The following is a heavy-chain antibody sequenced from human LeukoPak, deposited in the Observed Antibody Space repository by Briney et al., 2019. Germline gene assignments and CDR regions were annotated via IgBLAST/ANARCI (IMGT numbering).Heavy chain of an antibody. D-gene: IGHD3-22*01. Sequence: SQTLSLTCTVSGGSISSGSYYWSWIRQPAGKRLEWIGRIYTSGSTNYNPSLKSRVTISVDTSKNQFSLKLSSVTAADTAVYYCAREDISTTIFDYWGQGTLVTVSS. J-gene: IGHJ4*02. CDR3: AREDISTTIFDY. CDR1: GGSISSGSYY. V-gene: IGHV4-61*02. CDR2: IYTSGST.